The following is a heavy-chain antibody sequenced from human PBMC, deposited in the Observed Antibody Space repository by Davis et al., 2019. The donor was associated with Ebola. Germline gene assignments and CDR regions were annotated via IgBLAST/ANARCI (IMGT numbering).Heavy chain of an antibody. CDR2: INHSGST. V-gene: IGHV4-34*01. D-gene: IGHD5-18*01. CDR1: GGSFSGYY. J-gene: IGHJ4*02. CDR3: ARRWGYSYGMCTPVLFTGFDY. Sequence: SETLSLTCAVYGGSFSGYYWSWIRQPPGKGLEWIGEINHSGSTNYNPSLKSRVTISVDTSKNQFSLKLSSVTAADTAVYYCARRWGYSYGMCTPVLFTGFDYWGQGTLVTVSS.